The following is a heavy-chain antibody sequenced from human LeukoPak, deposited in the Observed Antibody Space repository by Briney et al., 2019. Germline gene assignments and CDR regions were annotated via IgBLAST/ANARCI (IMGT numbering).Heavy chain of an antibody. CDR2: IYYSGST. D-gene: IGHD6-6*01. CDR1: GVSISSYY. V-gene: IGHV4-59*01. CDR3: ARGVEYSSSSGLGY. J-gene: IGHJ4*02. Sequence: PSETLSLTCAVSGVSISSYYWSWIRQPPGKGLEWIGYIYYSGSTNYNPSLKSRVTISVDTSKNQFSLKLSSVTAADTAVYYCARGVEYSSSSGLGYWGQGTLVTVSS.